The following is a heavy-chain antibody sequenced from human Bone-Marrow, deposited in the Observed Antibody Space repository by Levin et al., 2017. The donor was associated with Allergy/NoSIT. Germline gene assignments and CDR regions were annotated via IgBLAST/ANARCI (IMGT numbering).Heavy chain of an antibody. Sequence: PGGSLRLSCTVSEFTFSDYSMHWIRQPPGKGLEWVAIISGDGSNKVYADSVKGRFTISRDNSKNTMFLQLNSLSTEDTALYYCAREMVFSDSTDYKEDAFDVWGQGTMVTVSS. D-gene: IGHD3-22*01. CDR1: EFTFSDYS. V-gene: IGHV3-30*04. CDR3: AREMVFSDSTDYKEDAFDV. J-gene: IGHJ3*01. CDR2: ISGDGSNK.